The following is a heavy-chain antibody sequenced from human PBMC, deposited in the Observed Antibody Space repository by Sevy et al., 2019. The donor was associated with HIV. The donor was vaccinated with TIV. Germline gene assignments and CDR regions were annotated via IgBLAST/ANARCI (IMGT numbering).Heavy chain of an antibody. V-gene: IGHV1-18*01. J-gene: IGHJ4*02. CDR3: ARDSYYYDMHSSYRPPDY. CDR2: IGVNNGKT. D-gene: IGHD3-22*01. CDR1: GYNFNTYG. Sequence: GPVKVSCKASGYNFNTYGITWVRQAPGQGLEWMGWIGVNNGKTNYAARLQARISMTADTSTSTVYMELRTLTSDDTAIYFCARDSYYYDMHSSYRPPDYWGQGTLVTVSS.